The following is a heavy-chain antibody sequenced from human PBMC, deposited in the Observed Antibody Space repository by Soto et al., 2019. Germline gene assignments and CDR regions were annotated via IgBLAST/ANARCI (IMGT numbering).Heavy chain of an antibody. CDR2: ISGSGGST. J-gene: IGHJ3*02. CDR1: GFTFSSYA. V-gene: IGHV3-23*01. D-gene: IGHD3-22*01. CDR3: AKVGTMIVVASGAFDI. Sequence: GGSLRLSCAASGFTFSSYAMSWVRQAPRKGLEWVSAISGSGGSTYYADSAKGRFTISRDNSKNTLYLQMNSLRAEDTAVYYWAKVGTMIVVASGAFDIWGQGTMVTVS.